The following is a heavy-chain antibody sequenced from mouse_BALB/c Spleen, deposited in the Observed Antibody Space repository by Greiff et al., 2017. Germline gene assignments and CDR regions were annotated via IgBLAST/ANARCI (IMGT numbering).Heavy chain of an antibody. CDR2: IWGDGST. Sequence: QVQLQQSGPGLVAPSQSLSITCTVSGFSLTGYGVNWVRQPPGKGLEWLGMIWGDGSTDYNSALKSRLNISKDNSKNQVFLKMNSLQTDDTARYCCARDILLRPFAYWGQGTLVTVSA. CDR1: GFSLTGYG. J-gene: IGHJ3*01. D-gene: IGHD1-1*01. V-gene: IGHV2-6-7*01. CDR3: ARDILLRPFAY.